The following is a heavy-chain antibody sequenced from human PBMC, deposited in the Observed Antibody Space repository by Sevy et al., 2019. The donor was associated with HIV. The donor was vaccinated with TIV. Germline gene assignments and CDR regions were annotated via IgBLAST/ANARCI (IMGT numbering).Heavy chain of an antibody. CDR2: IYHSGST. V-gene: IGHV4-38-2*01. J-gene: IGHJ4*02. Sequence: SEILSLTCAVSGYSISSGYYWGWIRQPPGKGLEWIGSIYHSGSTYYNTSLKSRITISVDTSKNQFSLKLSSVTAADTAVYYCVRGIAVATIGGDYFDYWGQGTLVTVSS. D-gene: IGHD6-19*01. CDR3: VRGIAVATIGGDYFDY. CDR1: GYSISSGYY.